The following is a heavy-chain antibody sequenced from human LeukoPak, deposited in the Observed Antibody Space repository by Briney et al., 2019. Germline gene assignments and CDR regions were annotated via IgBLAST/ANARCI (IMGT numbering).Heavy chain of an antibody. CDR2: ISSSGSTI. D-gene: IGHD6-6*01. J-gene: IGHJ4*02. CDR3: ARDPGAYSSSPIDY. V-gene: IGHV3-11*04. CDR1: GFTFSDYY. Sequence: GGSLRLSCAASGFTFSDYYMSWIRQAPGKGLEGVSYISSSGSTIYYADSVKGRFTISRDNAKNSLYLQMNSLRAEDTAVYYCARDPGAYSSSPIDYWGQGTLVTVSS.